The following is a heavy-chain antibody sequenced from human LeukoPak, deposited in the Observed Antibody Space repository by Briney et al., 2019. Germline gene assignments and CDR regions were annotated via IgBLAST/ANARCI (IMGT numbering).Heavy chain of an antibody. CDR2: IYPGDSDT. Sequence: GESLKISCKGSGYSFTSYWIGWVRQMPGKGPEWMGIIYPGDSDTRYSPSFQGQVTISADKPISTAYLQWSSLKASDTAMYYCARLGVERTTVSTRGMDVWGQGTTVTVSS. V-gene: IGHV5-51*01. CDR3: ARLGVERTTVSTRGMDV. J-gene: IGHJ6*02. CDR1: GYSFTSYW. D-gene: IGHD4-17*01.